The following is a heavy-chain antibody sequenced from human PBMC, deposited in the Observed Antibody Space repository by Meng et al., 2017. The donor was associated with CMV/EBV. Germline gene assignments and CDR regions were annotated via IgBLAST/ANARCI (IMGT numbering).Heavy chain of an antibody. CDR2: HYTGGKT. D-gene: IGHD5-24*01. J-gene: IGHJ4*02. Sequence: VQLLWSGGDLIEPWGSLRSSCAASGFTVNSYYVSWVRQDPGKGLEWVTVHYTGGKTDYADSVKSRFTISRDTSKNTLYLQMNSLTAEDTAVYYCARLGRWLQYSYFDYWGPGTLVTVSS. CDR1: GFTVNSYY. V-gene: IGHV3-53*01. CDR3: ARLGRWLQYSYFDY.